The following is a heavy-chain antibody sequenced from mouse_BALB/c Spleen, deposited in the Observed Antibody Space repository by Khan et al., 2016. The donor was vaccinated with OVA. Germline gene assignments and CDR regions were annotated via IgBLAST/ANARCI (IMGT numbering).Heavy chain of an antibody. D-gene: IGHD2-1*01. CDR1: GFSLTSYG. J-gene: IGHJ4*01. Sequence: QGQLQQPGPGLVAPSQSLSITCTVSGFSLTSYGVSWVRQPPGKGLEWLGVIWGDGNTNYHSTLISRLSISKDDSKSQVFLKLNSLQTDDTATYYCVKQNHGTLYAVDYWGQGTSVTVSS. CDR3: VKQNHGTLYAVDY. CDR2: IWGDGNT. V-gene: IGHV2-3*01.